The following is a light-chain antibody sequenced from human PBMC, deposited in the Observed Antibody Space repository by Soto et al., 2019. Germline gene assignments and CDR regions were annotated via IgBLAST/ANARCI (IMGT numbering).Light chain of an antibody. V-gene: IGKV1-33*01. CDR2: DAS. J-gene: IGKJ1*01. Sequence: DIQMTQSPSSLSASAGDRVTITCQASQDITNYLNWYQQKPGKAPKLLISDASKLEPGVPSRFSGSGSGTEFTLTISSLQPEDFATYYCLQHNSYPRTFGQGTKVDIK. CDR1: QDITNY. CDR3: LQHNSYPRT.